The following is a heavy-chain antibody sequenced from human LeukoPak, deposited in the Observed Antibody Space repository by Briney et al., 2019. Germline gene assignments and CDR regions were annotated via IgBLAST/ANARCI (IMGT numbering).Heavy chain of an antibody. CDR2: IYYSGNT. Sequence: SETLSLTCTVAGGSITSGRCSWTWIRQPPGKGLEWIGYIYYSGNTYYKPSLRSRVTLSVNRSKNQFSLNLSSVTAADTAVYYCAKGGRYYYDTNGSIRGPFYPWGQGTLVTVSS. D-gene: IGHD3-22*01. V-gene: IGHV4-30-2*01. J-gene: IGHJ5*02. CDR3: AKGGRYYYDTNGSIRGPFYP. CDR1: GGSITSGRCS.